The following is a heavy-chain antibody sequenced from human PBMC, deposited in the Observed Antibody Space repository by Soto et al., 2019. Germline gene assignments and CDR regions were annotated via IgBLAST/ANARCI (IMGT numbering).Heavy chain of an antibody. J-gene: IGHJ6*02. V-gene: IGHV3-30*18. CDR2: ISYDGSNK. D-gene: IGHD5-12*01. Sequence: VGSLRLSCAASGCTFSSYGMHWVRQAPGKGLEWVAVISYDGSNKYYADSVKGRFTISRDNSKNTLYLQMNSLRAEDTAVYYCAKVGGVWWLRLLSFGMDVWGQGTTVTVSS. CDR3: AKVGGVWWLRLLSFGMDV. CDR1: GCTFSSYG.